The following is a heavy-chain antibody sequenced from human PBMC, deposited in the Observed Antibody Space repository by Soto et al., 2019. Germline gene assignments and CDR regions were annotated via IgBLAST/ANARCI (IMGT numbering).Heavy chain of an antibody. CDR3: TVWGSGNDFGAA. CDR1: GFTFSGHY. CDR2: SKNKADSYTT. J-gene: IGHJ4*02. V-gene: IGHV3-72*01. Sequence: EVQLVESGGGLVQPGGSLRLSCAASGFTFSGHYMDWVRQAPGKGLEWVGRSKNKADSYTTEYAASVKGRFTISRDGSKNSLFLQMNSLKTEDTAVYYCTVWGSGNDFGAAWGQGILVTVSS. D-gene: IGHD3-10*01.